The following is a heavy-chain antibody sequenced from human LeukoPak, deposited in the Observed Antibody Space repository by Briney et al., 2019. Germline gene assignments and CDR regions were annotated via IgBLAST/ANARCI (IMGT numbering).Heavy chain of an antibody. V-gene: IGHV3-23*01. CDR2: ISGRTTNT. Sequence: PGGSLRLSCAASGFTFSTYGMSWVRQAPGKGLEWVSSISGRTTNTYYADSVKGRFTISRDNSKNTLYLEMNSLRAEDTAVYYCAKDRPTAMVTASLDYWGQGTLVTVSS. D-gene: IGHD5-18*01. J-gene: IGHJ4*02. CDR3: AKDRPTAMVTASLDY. CDR1: GFTFSTYG.